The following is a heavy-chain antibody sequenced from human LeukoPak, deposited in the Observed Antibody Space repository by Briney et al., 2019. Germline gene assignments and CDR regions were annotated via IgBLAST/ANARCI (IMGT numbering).Heavy chain of an antibody. V-gene: IGHV1-18*01. CDR3: ARDFPGIAMAGTFDY. Sequence: ASVKVSCKGSGYTFTSYGISWVRQAPGQGLEWMGWISAYNGDTNYAQNLQGRVTMTTDTSTNTAYMELRSLRSDDTAVYYCARDFPGIAMAGTFDYWGQGTLVTVSS. CDR1: GYTFTSYG. D-gene: IGHD6-19*01. J-gene: IGHJ4*02. CDR2: ISAYNGDT.